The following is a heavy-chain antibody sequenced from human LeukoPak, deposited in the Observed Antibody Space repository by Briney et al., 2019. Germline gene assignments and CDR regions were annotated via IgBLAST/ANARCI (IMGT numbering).Heavy chain of an antibody. CDR2: IYYSGST. V-gene: IGHV4-39*01. D-gene: IGHD4-17*01. Sequence: ASETLSLTCTVSGDSISSSSYYWGWIRQPPGKGLEWIGSIYYSGSTYYNPSLKSRVTISVDTSKSQFSLELSSVIAADTAVYYCARVLRSYNWFDPWGQGTLVTVSS. CDR3: ARVLRSYNWFDP. J-gene: IGHJ5*02. CDR1: GDSISSSSYY.